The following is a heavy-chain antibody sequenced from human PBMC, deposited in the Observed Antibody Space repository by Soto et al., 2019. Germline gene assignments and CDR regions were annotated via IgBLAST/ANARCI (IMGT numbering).Heavy chain of an antibody. Sequence: SETLSLTXTVSGGSIGSGDYHWSWIRQPPGKGLECIGYIYYSGSTYYNPSLKSRVIISVDTSKNQFSLKLSSVTAADTAVYYCARGAVDFDLWGQGTMVTVSS. V-gene: IGHV4-30-4*01. CDR1: GGSIGSGDYH. CDR3: ARGAVDFDL. CDR2: IYYSGST. J-gene: IGHJ3*01.